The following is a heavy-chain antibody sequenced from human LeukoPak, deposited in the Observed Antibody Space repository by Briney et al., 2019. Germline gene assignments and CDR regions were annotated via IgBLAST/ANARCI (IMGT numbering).Heavy chain of an antibody. CDR3: AKGAYDYIEIGYFDS. Sequence: PGRSLSLSCAAYGFTSTNYAMNWVRQAPRKGLEWVSVIIGSSGSTDYAGSVKGRFTISRDTSKNTLFLQMNSLRAEDTAIYYCAKGAYDYIEIGYFDSWGQGTLVTVSS. J-gene: IGHJ4*02. CDR2: IIGSSGST. CDR1: GFTSTNYA. D-gene: IGHD5-12*01. V-gene: IGHV3-23*01.